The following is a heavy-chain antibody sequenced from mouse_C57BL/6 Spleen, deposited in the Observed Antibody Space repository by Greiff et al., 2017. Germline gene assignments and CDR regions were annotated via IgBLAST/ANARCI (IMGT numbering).Heavy chain of an antibody. Sequence: VQLQQSGPELVKPGASVKISCKASGYAFSSSWMNWVKQRPGKGLEWIGRIYPGDGDTNSNGKFKGKATLTADKSSSTAYMQLSSLTSEDSAVYFCARYLYDYDGDYYAMDYWGQGTSVTVSS. D-gene: IGHD2-4*01. J-gene: IGHJ4*01. V-gene: IGHV1-82*01. CDR3: ARYLYDYDGDYYAMDY. CDR1: GYAFSSSW. CDR2: IYPGDGDT.